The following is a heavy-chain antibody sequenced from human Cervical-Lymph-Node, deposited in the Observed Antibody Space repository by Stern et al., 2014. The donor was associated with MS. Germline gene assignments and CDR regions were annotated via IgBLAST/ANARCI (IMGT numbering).Heavy chain of an antibody. CDR3: ARVAPTVGAAY. Sequence: VQLVESRAEVKEPGASVKVSCTASGYTFTDFNIQWVRQAPGPGLEWMGMISPDGGRTTYAPKCRGRVTMTRDKSTATVYMELNSLRSEDTAVYFCARVAPTVGAAYWGQGTLVTVSS. D-gene: IGHD1-26*01. V-gene: IGHV1-46*01. CDR1: GYTFTDFN. J-gene: IGHJ4*02. CDR2: ISPDGGRT.